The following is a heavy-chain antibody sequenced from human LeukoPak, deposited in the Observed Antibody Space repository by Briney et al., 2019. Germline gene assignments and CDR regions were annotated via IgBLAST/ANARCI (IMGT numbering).Heavy chain of an antibody. J-gene: IGHJ6*03. D-gene: IGHD3-3*01. CDR1: GFSVSTKY. CDR2: IYSGATT. CDR3: AKSHRGGLRFLVGFFYMDV. V-gene: IGHV3-53*01. Sequence: GGSLRLSCAASGFSVSTKYMNWVRQAPGKGLEWVSIIYSGATTYYADSVKGRFTISRDTSKNTVSLQMNSLRAEDTAVYYCAKSHRGGLRFLVGFFYMDVWGSGTTVAVSS.